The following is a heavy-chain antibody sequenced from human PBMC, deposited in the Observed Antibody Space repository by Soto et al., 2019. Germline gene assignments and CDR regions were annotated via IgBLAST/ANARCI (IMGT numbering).Heavy chain of an antibody. J-gene: IGHJ6*02. D-gene: IGHD6-19*01. V-gene: IGHV1-2*04. Sequence: ASVKVSCKASGYTFTGYYMHWVRQAPGQGLEWMGWINPNSGGTNYAQKFRGWVTMTRDTSISTAYMELSRLRSDDTAVYYCARGGSSGWYSHYYYGMDVWGQGTTVTVSS. CDR3: ARGGSSGWYSHYYYGMDV. CDR1: GYTFTGYY. CDR2: INPNSGGT.